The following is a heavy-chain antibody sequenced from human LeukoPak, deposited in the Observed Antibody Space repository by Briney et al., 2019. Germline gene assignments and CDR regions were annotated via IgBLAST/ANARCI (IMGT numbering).Heavy chain of an antibody. Sequence: PSETLSLTCTVSGGSISSYYWSWIRQLPGKGLEWIGYIYYSGSTNYNPSLKSRVTISVDTSKNQFSLKLSSVTAADTAVYYCARGSSGWYPLFDYWGQGTLVTVSS. CDR2: IYYSGST. CDR1: GGSISSYY. V-gene: IGHV4-59*01. CDR3: ARGSSGWYPLFDY. J-gene: IGHJ4*02. D-gene: IGHD6-19*01.